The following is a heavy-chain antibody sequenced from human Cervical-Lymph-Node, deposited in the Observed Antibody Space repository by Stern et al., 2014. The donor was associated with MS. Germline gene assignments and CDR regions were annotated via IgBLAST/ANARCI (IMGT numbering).Heavy chain of an antibody. J-gene: IGHJ5*02. CDR1: GFTFDRYW. CDR2: IDEDGSLT. V-gene: IGHV3-74*03. CDR3: GRDLSGRYDH. D-gene: IGHD6-25*01. Sequence: VQLVESGGGLVQPGGSLRLSCADSGFTFDRYWMHWVRQVPGKGLVCVSRIDEDGSLTSYADFAKGRFTNSRDNAKNTLYLQMNSLRADDTAIYYCGRDLSGRYDHWGQGTLVTVSS.